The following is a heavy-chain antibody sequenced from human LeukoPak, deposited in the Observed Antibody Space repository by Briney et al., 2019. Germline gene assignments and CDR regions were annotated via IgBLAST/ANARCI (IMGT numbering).Heavy chain of an antibody. CDR2: ISSSSSYI. V-gene: IGHV3-21*01. D-gene: IGHD3-3*01. J-gene: IGHJ4*02. CDR3: ARQAPLWN. CDR1: GFTVSSNY. Sequence: GGSLRLSCAASGFTVSSNYMNWVRQAPGKGLEWVSSISSSSSYIYYADSVKGRFTISRDNAKNSLYLQMNSLRAEDTAVYYCARQAPLWNWGQGTLVTVSS.